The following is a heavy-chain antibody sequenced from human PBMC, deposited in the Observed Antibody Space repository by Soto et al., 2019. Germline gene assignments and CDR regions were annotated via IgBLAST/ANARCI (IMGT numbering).Heavy chain of an antibody. CDR1: GGSISSGGYY. CDR2: IYYSGST. Sequence: PSETLSLTCTVSGGSISSGGYYWSWIRQHPGKGLEWIGYIYYSGSTYYNPSLKSRVTISVDTSKNQFSLKLSSVTAADTAVYYCARVIRGKSLSPYYMDVWGKGTTVTVPS. V-gene: IGHV4-31*03. J-gene: IGHJ6*03. CDR3: ARVIRGKSLSPYYMDV. D-gene: IGHD3-10*01.